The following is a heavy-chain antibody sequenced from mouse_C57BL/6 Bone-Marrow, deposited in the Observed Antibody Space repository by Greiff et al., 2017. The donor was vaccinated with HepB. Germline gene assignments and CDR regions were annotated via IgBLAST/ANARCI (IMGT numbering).Heavy chain of an antibody. D-gene: IGHD2-1*01. CDR3: ARAGGNYLYYFDY. Sequence: EVKLMESGPGLVKPSQSLSLTCSVTGYSITSGYYWNWIRQFPGNKLEWMGYISYDGSNNYNPSLKNRISITRDTSKNQFFLKLNSVTTEDTATYYCARAGGNYLYYFDYWGQGTTLTVSS. CDR2: ISYDGSN. CDR1: GYSITSGYY. V-gene: IGHV3-6*01. J-gene: IGHJ2*01.